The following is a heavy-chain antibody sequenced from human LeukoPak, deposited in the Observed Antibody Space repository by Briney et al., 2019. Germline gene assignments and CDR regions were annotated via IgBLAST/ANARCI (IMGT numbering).Heavy chain of an antibody. CDR1: GFTFSTYW. Sequence: GGSLRLSCAASGFTFSTYWMHWVRQAPGKGLVWVSRINTDGSSTNYADSVKGRFTISRDNAKNTLYLQMNSLRAEDTALYYCARSSSGWHSDYWGQGTLATVSS. CDR3: ARSSSGWHSDY. CDR2: INTDGSST. J-gene: IGHJ4*02. D-gene: IGHD6-19*01. V-gene: IGHV3-74*01.